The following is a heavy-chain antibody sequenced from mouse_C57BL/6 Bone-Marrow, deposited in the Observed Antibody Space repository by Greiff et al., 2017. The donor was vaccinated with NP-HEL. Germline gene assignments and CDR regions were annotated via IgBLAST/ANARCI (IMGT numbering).Heavy chain of an antibody. CDR2: IYPRSGNT. J-gene: IGHJ3*01. CDR1: GYTFTSYG. V-gene: IGHV1-81*01. Sequence: VKLMESGAELARPGASVKLSCKASGYTFTSYGISWVKQRTGQGLEWIGEIYPRSGNTYYNEKFKGKATLTPDKSSSTAYMELRSLTSEDSAVYFCAMDGRRFAYWGQGTLVTVSA. CDR3: AMDGRRFAY. D-gene: IGHD2-3*01.